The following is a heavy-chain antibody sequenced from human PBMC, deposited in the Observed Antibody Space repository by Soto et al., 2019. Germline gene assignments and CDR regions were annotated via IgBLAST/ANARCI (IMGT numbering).Heavy chain of an antibody. J-gene: IGHJ4*02. CDR3: ARDPLVYGSGSYRFLYYFDY. V-gene: IGHV3-48*02. CDR2: ISSSSSTI. D-gene: IGHD3-10*01. Sequence: EVQLVESGGGLVQPGGPWGPSLAAPGFPFIGFTMTGFARPQGRGRGGFPYISSSSSTIYYADSVKGRFTISRDNAKNSLYLQMNGLRDEDTAVYYCARDPLVYGSGSYRFLYYFDYWGQGTLVTVSS. CDR1: GFPFIGFT.